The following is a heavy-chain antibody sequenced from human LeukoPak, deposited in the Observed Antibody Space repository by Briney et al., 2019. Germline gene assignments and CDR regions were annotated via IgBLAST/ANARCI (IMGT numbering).Heavy chain of an antibody. CDR2: ITFDGSNR. CDR3: TSSAAGTDIGGSFDY. Sequence: GGSLRLSCAASGFKFNTCGMHWVRQAPGKGLEWVAFITFDGSNRKYADSMRGRFTISRDKSENTVSLQMNSLRSEDTAVYYCTSSAAGTDIGGSFDYWGQGALVTVSS. D-gene: IGHD6-13*01. V-gene: IGHV3-30*02. J-gene: IGHJ4*02. CDR1: GFKFNTCG.